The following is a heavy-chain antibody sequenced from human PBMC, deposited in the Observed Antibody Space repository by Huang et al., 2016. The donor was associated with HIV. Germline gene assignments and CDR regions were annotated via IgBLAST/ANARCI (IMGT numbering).Heavy chain of an antibody. D-gene: IGHD3-10*01. J-gene: IGHJ3*01. CDR2: MNHKSGNV. CDR3: ARGFGINYNHEAFDV. V-gene: IGHV1-8*01. CDR1: GYTFTNYD. Sequence: QIQLAQSGAEVKKPGASVKVSCKASGYTFTNYDINWVRQASGQWLEWMGWMNHKSGNVGYTKKFQGRVAILRNSSINTSYLEVTSLTSEDTAVYYCARGFGINYNHEAFDVWGQGTMVTVSS.